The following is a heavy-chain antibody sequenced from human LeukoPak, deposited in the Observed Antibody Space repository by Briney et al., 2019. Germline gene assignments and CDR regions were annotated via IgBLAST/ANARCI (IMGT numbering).Heavy chain of an antibody. D-gene: IGHD3-10*01. Sequence: ASVKVSCKASGYTFTSYGISWVRQAPGQGLEWMGWISAYNGSTNYAQKLQGRVTMTTDTSTSTAYMELRSLRTDDTAVYDCARDRALRGQIDHWGQGTLVSVCS. V-gene: IGHV1-18*01. J-gene: IGHJ4*02. CDR3: ARDRALRGQIDH. CDR1: GYTFTSYG. CDR2: ISAYNGST.